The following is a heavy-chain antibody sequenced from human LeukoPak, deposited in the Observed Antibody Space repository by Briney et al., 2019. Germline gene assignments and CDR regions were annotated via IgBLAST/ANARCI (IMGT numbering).Heavy chain of an antibody. V-gene: IGHV3-33*01. CDR3: ARDMYLSDLLAGENYYYYYYMDV. D-gene: IGHD7-27*01. CDR1: GFTFSSYG. CDR2: IWYDGSNK. Sequence: GGSLRLSCAASGFTFSSYGMHWVRQAPGKGLEWVAVIWYDGSNKYYADSVKGRFTISSDNSKNTLYLQMNSLRAEDTAVYYCARDMYLSDLLAGENYYYYYYMDVWGKGTTVTVSS. J-gene: IGHJ6*03.